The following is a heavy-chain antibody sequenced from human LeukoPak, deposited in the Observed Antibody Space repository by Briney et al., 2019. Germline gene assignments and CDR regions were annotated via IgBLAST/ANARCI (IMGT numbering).Heavy chain of an antibody. CDR2: IYYSGST. J-gene: IGHJ6*03. V-gene: IGHV4-39*01. Sequence: PSETLSLACSVSGDSISTSSYYWGWIRQPPGKGLEWIGTIYYSGSTYYNPSLTSRVTISVDTSKNQFSLKLSSVTAADTAVYYCARHKDYYYSYMDVWGKGTTVTISS. CDR1: GDSISTSSYY. CDR3: ARHKDYYYSYMDV.